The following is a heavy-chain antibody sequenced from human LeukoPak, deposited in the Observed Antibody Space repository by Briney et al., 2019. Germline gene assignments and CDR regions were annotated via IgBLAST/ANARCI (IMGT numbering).Heavy chain of an antibody. J-gene: IGHJ4*02. CDR1: GGSISSYY. CDR3: ARDRLHYDSLTGYPAD. D-gene: IGHD3-9*01. Sequence: KPSETLSLTCTVSGGSISSYYWSWIRQPPGKGLEWIGYIYYSGSTYYNPSLKSRVTISVDTSKNLFSLKLSSVTAADTAVYYCARDRLHYDSLTGYPADWGQGTLVTVSS. CDR2: IYYSGST. V-gene: IGHV4-59*01.